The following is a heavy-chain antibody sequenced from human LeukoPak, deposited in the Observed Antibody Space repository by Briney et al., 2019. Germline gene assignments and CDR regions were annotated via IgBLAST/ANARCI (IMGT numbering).Heavy chain of an antibody. Sequence: SQTLSLTCTVSGGSISSGGYYWSWIRQPPGKGLEWIGYIYHSGSTYYNPSLKSRVTISVDRSKNQFSLKLSSVTAADTAVYYCARDIFEAYSSYPGDHFDYWGQGTLVTVSS. CDR1: GGSISSGGYY. J-gene: IGHJ4*02. V-gene: IGHV4-30-2*01. CDR3: ARDIFEAYSSYPGDHFDY. D-gene: IGHD6-6*01. CDR2: IYHSGST.